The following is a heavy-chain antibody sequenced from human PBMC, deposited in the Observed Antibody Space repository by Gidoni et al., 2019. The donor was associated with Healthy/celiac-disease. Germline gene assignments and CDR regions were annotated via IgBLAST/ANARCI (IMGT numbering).Heavy chain of an antibody. V-gene: IGHV3-53*01. Sequence: EVQLVESGGGLIQPGVSLRLSCAASGFTVSRTYMSWVRQAPGKGLEWGSVIYSGGSTYYADSVKGRFTISRDKSKNTLYLQMNSLRAEDTAVYYCLGSDWLGGSDYWGQGTLVTVSS. CDR2: IYSGGST. CDR3: LGSDWLGGSDY. D-gene: IGHD3-10*01. J-gene: IGHJ4*02. CDR1: GFTVSRTY.